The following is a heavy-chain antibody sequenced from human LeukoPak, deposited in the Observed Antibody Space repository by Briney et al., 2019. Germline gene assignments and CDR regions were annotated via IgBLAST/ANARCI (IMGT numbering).Heavy chain of an antibody. CDR1: GLTFSSYG. D-gene: IGHD3-22*01. Sequence: PGGSLRLSCVASGLTFSSYGMHWVRQAPGKGLEWVAVISYDGSNIYYAASVKGRFTISRDNSKNPLYLQMNTVTAEDTAVYYCAKVGCGSGYCAFDYWGQGTLVTVSS. V-gene: IGHV3-30*18. CDR3: AKVGCGSGYCAFDY. J-gene: IGHJ4*02. CDR2: ISYDGSNI.